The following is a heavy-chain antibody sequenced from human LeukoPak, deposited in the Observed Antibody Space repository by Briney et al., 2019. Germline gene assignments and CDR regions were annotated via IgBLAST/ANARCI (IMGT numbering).Heavy chain of an antibody. CDR1: GYTFTSYD. J-gene: IGHJ4*02. CDR3: AGGADYYDSSGYRYVPFDY. Sequence: SVKVSCKASGYTFTSYDINWVRQAPGQGLEWMGGIIPIFGTANYAQKFQGRVTITADESTSTAYMELSSLRSEDTAVYYCAGGADYYDSSGYRYVPFDYWGQGTLVTVSS. D-gene: IGHD3-22*01. V-gene: IGHV1-69*13. CDR2: IIPIFGTA.